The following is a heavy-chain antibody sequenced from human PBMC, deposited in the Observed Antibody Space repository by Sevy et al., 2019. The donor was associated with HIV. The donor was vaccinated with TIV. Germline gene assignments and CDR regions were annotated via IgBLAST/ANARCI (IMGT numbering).Heavy chain of an antibody. CDR2: INNSSRFI. J-gene: IGHJ4*02. CDR3: ARGKVLFDY. CDR1: GFTFNDYY. Sequence: GGSLRLSCAASGFTFNDYYMSWIRQAPGKGPEWVSYINNSSRFINYVDSVKGRFTISRDNAKNSLYLQMNSLRAGDTAVYYCARGKVLFDYWGQGTLVTVSS. V-gene: IGHV3-11*06.